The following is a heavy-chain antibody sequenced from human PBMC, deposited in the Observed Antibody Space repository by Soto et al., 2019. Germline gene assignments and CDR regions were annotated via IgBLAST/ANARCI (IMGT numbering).Heavy chain of an antibody. V-gene: IGHV3-30*18. D-gene: IGHD6-13*01. J-gene: IGHJ6*02. Sequence: GGSLRLSCAASGFTFSSYGMHWVRQAPGKGLEWVAVISYDGSNKYYADSVKGRFTISRDNSKNTLYLQMNSLRAEDTAVYYCAKESGYSSSWYVYHYYYCGMHVWGQGTTLTVS. CDR2: ISYDGSNK. CDR1: GFTFSSYG. CDR3: AKESGYSSSWYVYHYYYCGMHV.